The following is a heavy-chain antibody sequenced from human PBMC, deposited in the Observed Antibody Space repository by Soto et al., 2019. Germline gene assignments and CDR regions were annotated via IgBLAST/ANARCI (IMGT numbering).Heavy chain of an antibody. D-gene: IGHD3-10*01. CDR1: GGSINNYY. CDR3: TRATYYRYYFDV. Sequence: QVQLQESGPGLVKPSETLSLTCTVSGGSINNYYLSWIRQSPGQGLEWIGYIYYSGTTNYNPSLKSRVTISIDRSENQFSLKVSSVTAADTAVYFCTRATYYRYYFDVWGHGTLVTVSS. J-gene: IGHJ4*01. CDR2: IYYSGTT. V-gene: IGHV4-59*01.